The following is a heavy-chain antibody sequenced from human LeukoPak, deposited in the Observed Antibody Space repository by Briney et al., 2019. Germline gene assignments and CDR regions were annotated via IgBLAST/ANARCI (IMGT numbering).Heavy chain of an antibody. CDR3: ARPGVGFDY. J-gene: IGHJ4*02. CDR1: GFTFTSYW. Sequence: GGSLRLSCAASGFTFTSYWMHWVRQAPGKGLVWLSRINSDGTITSYADSLEGRFTISRDNAKNTVYLQMNSLRAEDTAVYYCARPGVGFDYWGQGALVAVSS. V-gene: IGHV3-74*01. CDR2: INSDGTIT.